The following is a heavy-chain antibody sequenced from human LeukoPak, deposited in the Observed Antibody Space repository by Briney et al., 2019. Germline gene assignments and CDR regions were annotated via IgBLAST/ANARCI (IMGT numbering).Heavy chain of an antibody. Sequence: SETLSLTCTVSGVSINSGGYYWSWIRQHPGKGLEWIGYIYYSGSTYYNPSLKSRVTISVDTSKGQFSLKLNSVTAADTAVYYCARWSSLAAAKAFDYWGQGTLVTVSS. CDR1: GVSINSGGYY. CDR3: ARWSSLAAAKAFDY. V-gene: IGHV4-31*03. CDR2: IYYSGST. J-gene: IGHJ4*02. D-gene: IGHD6-13*01.